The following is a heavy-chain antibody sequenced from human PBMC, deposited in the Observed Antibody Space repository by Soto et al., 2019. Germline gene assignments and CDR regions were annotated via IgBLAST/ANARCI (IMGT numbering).Heavy chain of an antibody. CDR1: GFTVSSNY. V-gene: IGHV3-53*01. D-gene: IGHD2-8*01. CDR2: IYSGGST. Sequence: PGGSLRLSCAVSGFTVSSNYMSWVRQPPGKGPEWVSDIYSGGSTYYADSVKGRFTISRDNSKNTLYLQMNSLGAEDTAVYYCARERDGHNPNWFDLWGQGTLVTVSS. CDR3: ARERDGHNPNWFDL. J-gene: IGHJ5*02.